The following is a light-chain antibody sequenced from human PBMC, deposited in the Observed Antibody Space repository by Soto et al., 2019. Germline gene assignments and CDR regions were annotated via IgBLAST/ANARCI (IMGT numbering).Light chain of an antibody. V-gene: IGKV3-20*01. CDR3: QQYGSALPLS. Sequence: EIVWTQSPGTMSFSPGEGATLSCRASETLSSSYLHWYQQRPGQAPRLIILGASNRATGIPDRFSGSASGTEFALTISRLESEDFAVYYCQQYGSALPLSFGGGTSVESK. CDR1: ETLSSSY. J-gene: IGKJ4*01. CDR2: GAS.